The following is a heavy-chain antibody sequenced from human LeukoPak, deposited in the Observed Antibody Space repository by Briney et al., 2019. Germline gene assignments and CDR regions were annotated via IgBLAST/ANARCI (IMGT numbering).Heavy chain of an antibody. V-gene: IGHV1-46*01. J-gene: IGHJ5*02. CDR3: ARGGLDNYYDSSGYILYNWFDP. D-gene: IGHD3-22*01. CDR1: GYTFTSYY. CDR2: INPSGGST. Sequence: ASVKVSCKASGYTFTSYYMHWVRQAPGQGLEWMGIINPSGGSTSYAQKFQGRVTMTRDTSTSTVYMELSSLRSEDTAVYYCARGGLDNYYDSSGYILYNWFDPCGQGTLVTVSS.